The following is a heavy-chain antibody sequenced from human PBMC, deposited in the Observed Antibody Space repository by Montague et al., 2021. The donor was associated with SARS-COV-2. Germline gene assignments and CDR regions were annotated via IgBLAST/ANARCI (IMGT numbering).Heavy chain of an antibody. CDR1: DGSISNYY. J-gene: IGHJ6*02. V-gene: IGHV4-59*01. CDR2: IYYSGST. D-gene: IGHD3-22*01. Sequence: SETLSLTCTVSDGSISNYYWSWIRQPPVMGLEWIGYIYYSGSTDYSPSLKSRVTISLDTSKNQFSLKVTSVTAADTAVYYCARGGGYYNYGLDVWGPGTTVTVSS. CDR3: ARGGGYYNYGLDV.